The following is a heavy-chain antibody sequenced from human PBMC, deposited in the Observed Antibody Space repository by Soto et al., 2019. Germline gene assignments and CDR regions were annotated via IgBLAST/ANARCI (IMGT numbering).Heavy chain of an antibody. Sequence: ASVKVSCKASGFTFTSSAVQWVRQARGQRLEWIGWIAVGSGNTNYAQKFQERVTITRDTSASTAYMELSSLRSEDTAVYYCARSIVVVTALDYWGQGTLVTVSS. D-gene: IGHD2-21*02. J-gene: IGHJ4*02. CDR3: ARSIVVVTALDY. CDR1: GFTFTSSA. CDR2: IAVGSGNT. V-gene: IGHV1-58*01.